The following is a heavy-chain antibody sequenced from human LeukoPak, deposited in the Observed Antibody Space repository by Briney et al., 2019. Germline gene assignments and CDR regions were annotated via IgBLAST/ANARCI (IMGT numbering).Heavy chain of an antibody. CDR2: VSGNGDYT. CDR3: AKDYGGIPFEY. CDR1: GFTFSSYS. D-gene: IGHD4-23*01. V-gene: IGHV3-23*01. Sequence: GGSLRLSCAASGFTFSSYSMNWVRQAPGKGLEWVSAVSGNGDYTHYADSVKGRFTISRDNSKNTLYLQMNSLRAEDTAVYFCAKDYGGIPFEYWGQGTLVTVSS. J-gene: IGHJ4*02.